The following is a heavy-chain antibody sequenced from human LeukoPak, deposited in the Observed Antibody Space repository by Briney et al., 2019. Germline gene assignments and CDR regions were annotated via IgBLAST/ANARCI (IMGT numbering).Heavy chain of an antibody. CDR3: AKEKSFTGPADD. CDR1: GFTFSSYA. V-gene: IGHV3-23*01. J-gene: IGHJ4*02. D-gene: IGHD1-14*01. Sequence: PGGSLRLSCAASGFTFSSYAMRWVRQAPGKGLEWVSGISGSGGGTHYADSVKGRFTISRGNSNNILYLQMNSLRVEDTALYYCAKEKSFTGPADDWGQGTLVTVSS. CDR2: ISGSGGGT.